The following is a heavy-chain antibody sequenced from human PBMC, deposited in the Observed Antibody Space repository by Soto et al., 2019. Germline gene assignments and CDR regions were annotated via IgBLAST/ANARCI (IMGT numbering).Heavy chain of an antibody. J-gene: IGHJ4*02. CDR3: ARNLKYCSGGSCYPTVFDY. Sequence: GGSLRLSCAASGFTFSNYLMNWVRQAPGKGLEWVANIQQDGSGKYYVDSVKGRFTISRDDAKNSLYLQMNSLRAEDTAVYYCARNLKYCSGGSCYPTVFDYWGQGTLVTVSS. CDR1: GFTFSNYL. CDR2: IQQDGSGK. V-gene: IGHV3-7*01. D-gene: IGHD2-15*01.